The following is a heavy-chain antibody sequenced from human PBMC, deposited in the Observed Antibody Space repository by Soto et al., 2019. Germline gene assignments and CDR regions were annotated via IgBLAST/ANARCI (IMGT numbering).Heavy chain of an antibody. V-gene: IGHV1-69*12. D-gene: IGHD3-22*01. Sequence: QVQLVQSGAEVKKPGSSVKVSCKASGGTCSSYAISWVRQAPGQGLEWMGGIIPIFGTADYAQKLQGRVTITADESTSTAYMELSSLRSEDTAVYYCASHYDSSGYYYRGLDYWGQGTLVTVSS. J-gene: IGHJ4*02. CDR3: ASHYDSSGYYYRGLDY. CDR2: IIPIFGTA. CDR1: GGTCSSYA.